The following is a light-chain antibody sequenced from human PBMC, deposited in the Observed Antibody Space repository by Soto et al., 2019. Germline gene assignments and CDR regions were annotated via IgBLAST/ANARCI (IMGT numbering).Light chain of an antibody. Sequence: QSVLTQPASVSGSPGQSITISCTGTSSDVGGYNYVSWYRQHPGKAPKLMIYEVSNRPLGFSNRFSGSKSGNTASLTISGLQAEDEADYYCSSYTSSSTLYVFGTGTK. CDR1: SSDVGGYNY. CDR3: SSYTSSSTLYV. CDR2: EVS. V-gene: IGLV2-14*01. J-gene: IGLJ1*01.